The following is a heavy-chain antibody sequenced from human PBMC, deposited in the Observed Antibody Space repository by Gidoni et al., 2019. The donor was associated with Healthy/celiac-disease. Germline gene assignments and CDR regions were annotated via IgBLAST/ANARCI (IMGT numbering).Heavy chain of an antibody. CDR1: GGSISSGDYY. J-gene: IGHJ4*02. D-gene: IGHD3-22*01. V-gene: IGHV4-30-4*01. Sequence: QVQLQEPCPGLVKHSQTLPLPCTVSGGSISSGDYYWSWIRQPPGKGLGWIGDIYYSGSNYYNPSLKRRVTISVDTSKNQFSLKLSSVTAADTAVYYCARDLAGESSDDSSGALGYWGQGTLVTVSS. CDR3: ARDLAGESSDDSSGALGY. CDR2: IYYSGSN.